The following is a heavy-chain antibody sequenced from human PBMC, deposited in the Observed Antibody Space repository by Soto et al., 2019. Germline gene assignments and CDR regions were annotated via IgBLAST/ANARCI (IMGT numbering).Heavy chain of an antibody. Sequence: EVQLVESGGGLVQPGRSRRLSCAASGFTFDDYAMHWVRQAPGKGLEWVSGISWNSGSIGYADSVKGRFTISRDNAKNSLYLQMNSLRAEDTALYYCAKGPIAAAGRGWFDPWGQGTLVTVSS. CDR1: GFTFDDYA. D-gene: IGHD6-13*01. CDR3: AKGPIAAAGRGWFDP. V-gene: IGHV3-9*01. CDR2: ISWNSGSI. J-gene: IGHJ5*02.